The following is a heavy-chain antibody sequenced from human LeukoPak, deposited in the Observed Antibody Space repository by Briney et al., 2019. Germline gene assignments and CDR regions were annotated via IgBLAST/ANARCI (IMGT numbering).Heavy chain of an antibody. CDR1: VGTFNSYA. CDR3: ARASSIAARGGWFDH. V-gene: IGHV1-69*13. D-gene: IGHD6-6*01. J-gene: IGHJ5*02. CDR2: IIPIFGTA. Sequence: ATVRVSYKASVGTFNSYAIRWVRQAPGQGLEWRGGIIPIFGTANYAQKFQGRVTITADESTSTAYMELSSLRSEDTAVYYCARASSIAARGGWFDHWGQGTLVTVSS.